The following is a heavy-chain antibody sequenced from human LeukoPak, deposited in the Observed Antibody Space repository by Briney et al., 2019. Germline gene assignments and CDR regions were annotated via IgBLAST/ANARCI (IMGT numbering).Heavy chain of an antibody. V-gene: IGHV3-48*03. CDR1: GFTFNSYE. Sequence: PGRSLRLSCAASGFTFNSYEMNWVRQAPGKGLEWVSYISSSGSTIYYADSVKGRFTISRDNAKNSLYLQMNSLRAEDTAVYYCAREAVAGTGFDYWGQGTLVTVSS. J-gene: IGHJ4*02. CDR3: AREAVAGTGFDY. D-gene: IGHD6-19*01. CDR2: ISSSGSTI.